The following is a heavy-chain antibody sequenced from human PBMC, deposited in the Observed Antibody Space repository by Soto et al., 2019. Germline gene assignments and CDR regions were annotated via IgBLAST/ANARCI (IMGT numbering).Heavy chain of an antibody. V-gene: IGHV3-30-3*02. D-gene: IGHD4-17*01. Sequence: PGGSLRLSCAASGFTFSSYAMHRVRQAPGKGLEWVAVISYDGSNKYYADSVKGRFTISRDNSKNTLYLQMNSLRAEDTAVYYCAKSQLRSDFDYWGQGTLVTVSS. CDR2: ISYDGSNK. CDR3: AKSQLRSDFDY. J-gene: IGHJ4*02. CDR1: GFTFSSYA.